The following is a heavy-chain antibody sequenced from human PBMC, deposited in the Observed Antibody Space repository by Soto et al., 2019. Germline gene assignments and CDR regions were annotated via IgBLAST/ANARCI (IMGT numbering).Heavy chain of an antibody. D-gene: IGHD1-1*01. CDR1: GFTFSNYW. CDR2: IKQDGSQQ. J-gene: IGHJ4*02. CDR3: GGGTAFDF. V-gene: IGHV3-7*01. Sequence: EVQLVESGGGLVQPGGSLRLSCAASGFTFSNYWMNWVRQAPGKGLEWVANIKQDGSQQYFLDSVKGRFTVSRDNARNSLYLQMNSLRVDDTAVYYCGGGTAFDFWGQGTPVTVSA.